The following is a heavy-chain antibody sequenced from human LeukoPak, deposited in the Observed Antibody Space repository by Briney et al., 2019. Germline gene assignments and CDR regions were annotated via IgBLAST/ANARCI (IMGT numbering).Heavy chain of an antibody. CDR2: ISYDGTDK. J-gene: IGHJ4*02. CDR1: GFTFSTFG. Sequence: GRSLRLACAASGFTFSTFGIHWVRQAPGKGLEWVAVISYDGTDKYYADSVKGRFTISRDNSKNTLYLQMNSLRAEDTAVYYCAKDLGSTGYLAYWGQGTLVTVSS. CDR3: AKDLGSTGYLAY. V-gene: IGHV3-30*18. D-gene: IGHD3-22*01.